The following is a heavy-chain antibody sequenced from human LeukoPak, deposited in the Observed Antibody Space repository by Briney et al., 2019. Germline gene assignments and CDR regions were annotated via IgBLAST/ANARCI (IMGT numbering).Heavy chain of an antibody. CDR1: GFTFRSYA. D-gene: IGHD2-2*02. CDR2: ISGSGGST. Sequence: GGSLRLSCAASGFTFRSYAMSWGREAPGKGLEWVSAISGSGGSTYYADSVHGRFIISRDNSKNTLYLQMNSLRAEDTAVYYCAKDSVDIVVVPAAIHYWGQGTVVTVSS. J-gene: IGHJ4*02. CDR3: AKDSVDIVVVPAAIHY. V-gene: IGHV3-23*01.